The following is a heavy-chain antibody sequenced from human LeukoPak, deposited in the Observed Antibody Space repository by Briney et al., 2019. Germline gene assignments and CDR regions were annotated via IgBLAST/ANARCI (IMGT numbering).Heavy chain of an antibody. CDR3: AKDILQWEELLGY. CDR1: GFTFSSYA. Sequence: SGGSLRLSCAASGFTFSSYAMSWVRQAPGKGLEWVSAISGSGGSTYYADSVKGRFTISRDNSKNTLYLQMNSLRAEDTAVYYCAKDILQWEELLGYWGQGTLVTVSS. D-gene: IGHD1-26*01. J-gene: IGHJ4*02. CDR2: ISGSGGST. V-gene: IGHV3-23*01.